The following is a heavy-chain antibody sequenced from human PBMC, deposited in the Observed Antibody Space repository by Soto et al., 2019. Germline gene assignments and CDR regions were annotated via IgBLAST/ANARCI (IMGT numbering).Heavy chain of an antibody. J-gene: IGHJ6*02. CDR2: IYYSGST. V-gene: IGHV4-59*01. CDR3: ARGPEIVATIGYYYYYGMDV. D-gene: IGHD5-12*01. Sequence: SETLSLTCTVSGGSISSYYWSWIRQPPGKGLEWIGYIYYSGSTNYNPSLKSRVTISVDTSKNQFSLKLSSVTAEDTAVYYCARGPEIVATIGYYYYYGMDVWGQGATVTVSS. CDR1: GGSISSYY.